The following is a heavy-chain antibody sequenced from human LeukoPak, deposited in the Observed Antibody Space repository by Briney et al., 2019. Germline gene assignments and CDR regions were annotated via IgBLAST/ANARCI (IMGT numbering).Heavy chain of an antibody. J-gene: IGHJ5*02. D-gene: IGHD3-9*01. V-gene: IGHV3-33*01. CDR3: ARAYDILSVLDP. CDR1: GFTFRTYA. CDR2: IWFDGSEQ. Sequence: PGGSLRLSCAASGFTFRTYAIHWVRQAPGKGLEWVAVIWFDGSEQYYADSVKGRFIISRDNSKSTSNLQLNSLRAEDTAVYYCARAYDILSVLDPWGQGTLVTVSS.